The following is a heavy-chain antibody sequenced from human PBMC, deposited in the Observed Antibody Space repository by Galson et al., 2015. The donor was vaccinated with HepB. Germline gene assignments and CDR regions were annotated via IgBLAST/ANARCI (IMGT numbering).Heavy chain of an antibody. D-gene: IGHD1-26*01. J-gene: IGHJ3*02. CDR2: ISSSSSTI. CDR1: GFTFSSYS. CDR3: ARDVGSAPFDI. V-gene: IGHV3-48*04. Sequence: SLRLSCAASGFTFSSYSMNWVRQAPGKGLEWVSYISSSSSTIYYADSVKGRFTISRDNAKNVLYLHMNSLRVDDTAVYYCARDVGSAPFDIWGQGTTVTVSS.